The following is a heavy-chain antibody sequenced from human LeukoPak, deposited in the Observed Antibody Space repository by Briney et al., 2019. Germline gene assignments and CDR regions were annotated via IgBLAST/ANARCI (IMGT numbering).Heavy chain of an antibody. J-gene: IGHJ5*02. Sequence: GGSLRLSCAASGFTFSSYGMSWVRQAPGKGLEWVSAISGSGGSTYYADSVKGRFTISRDNSKNTLYLQMNSLRAEDTAVYYCARGGSSSWYYNWFDPWGQGTLVTVSS. D-gene: IGHD6-13*01. CDR3: ARGGSSSWYYNWFDP. V-gene: IGHV3-23*01. CDR1: GFTFSSYG. CDR2: ISGSGGST.